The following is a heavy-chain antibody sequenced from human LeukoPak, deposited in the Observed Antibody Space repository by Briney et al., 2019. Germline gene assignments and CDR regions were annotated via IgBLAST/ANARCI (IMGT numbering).Heavy chain of an antibody. V-gene: IGHV1-18*01. CDR2: ISAYNGNT. CDR3: ARDETAVAGSDY. J-gene: IGHJ4*02. Sequence: ASVKVSCKASGYTFTSYGISWVRQAPGQGLEWMGWISAYNGNTNYAQKFQGRVTITADKSTSTAYMELGSLRSEDTAVYYCARDETAVAGSDYWGQGTLVTVSS. D-gene: IGHD6-19*01. CDR1: GYTFTSYG.